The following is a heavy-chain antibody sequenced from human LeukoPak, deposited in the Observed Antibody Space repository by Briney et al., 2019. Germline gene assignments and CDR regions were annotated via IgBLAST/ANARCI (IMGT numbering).Heavy chain of an antibody. Sequence: SEILSLTCTVSGGFISGYYWNWIRQSPGKGLEWIGYIFYTGDTDYNPSLRSRVTMSVDRSNNRFSLQLASVTTADSAFYYGARAYRLTSPRGFDPWGPGILVTVSS. CDR1: GGFISGYY. CDR3: ARAYRLTSPRGFDP. CDR2: IFYTGDT. J-gene: IGHJ5*02. D-gene: IGHD3-16*02. V-gene: IGHV4-59*01.